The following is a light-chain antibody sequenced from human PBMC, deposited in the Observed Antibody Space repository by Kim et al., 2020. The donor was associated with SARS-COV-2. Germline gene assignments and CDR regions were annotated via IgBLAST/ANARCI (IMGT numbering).Light chain of an antibody. J-gene: IGLJ3*02. V-gene: IGLV2-14*03. CDR2: DVS. CDR1: SSDIGSYKY. CDR3: TSYTSTNTLV. Sequence: GQSITIPCTGTSSDIGSYKYVSWYQQHPGKAPKLIIVDVSDRPSGVSNRFSGSKSGNTASLTISGLQAEDEADYYCTSYTSTNTLVSGGGTKLTVL.